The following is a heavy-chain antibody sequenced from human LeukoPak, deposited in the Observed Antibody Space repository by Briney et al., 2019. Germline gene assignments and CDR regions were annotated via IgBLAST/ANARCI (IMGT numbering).Heavy chain of an antibody. CDR3: ARFKDIVVASGPGLLYYYGMDV. D-gene: IGHD2-15*01. Sequence: PSETLSLTCAVYGGSFSGYYWSWIRQPPGKGLEWIGEINHSGSTNYNPSLKSRVTMSVDTPKNQFSLKLSSVTAADTAVYYCARFKDIVVASGPGLLYYYGMDVWGQGTTVTVSS. V-gene: IGHV4-34*01. CDR2: INHSGST. J-gene: IGHJ6*02. CDR1: GGSFSGYY.